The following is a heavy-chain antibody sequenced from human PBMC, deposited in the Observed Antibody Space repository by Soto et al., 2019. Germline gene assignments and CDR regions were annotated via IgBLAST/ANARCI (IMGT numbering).Heavy chain of an antibody. CDR2: IYYTGTT. V-gene: IGHV4-59*01. D-gene: IGHD3-10*01. Sequence: LSLTCTVSGGSLNNYYWSWIRMAPGKGLEWIGYIYYTGTTKYNASLKNRVTTSVDASKDEFSLKMTSMTAADTAIYYCARDSSNYAFDYWGQGTQVTVSS. J-gene: IGHJ4*02. CDR1: GGSLNNYY. CDR3: ARDSSNYAFDY.